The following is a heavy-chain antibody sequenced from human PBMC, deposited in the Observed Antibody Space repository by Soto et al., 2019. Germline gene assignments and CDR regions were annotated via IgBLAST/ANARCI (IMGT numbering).Heavy chain of an antibody. V-gene: IGHV4-59*01. CDR1: GGSISSYY. J-gene: IGHJ5*02. CDR3: ARDVSGLEWLVPGGWFDP. CDR2: IYYSGST. Sequence: SETLSLTCTVSGGSISSYYWSWIRQPPGKGLEWIGYIYYSGSTNYNPSLKSRVTISVDTSKNQFSLKLSSVTAADTAVYYCARDVSGLEWLVPGGWFDPWGQGTLVTVSS. D-gene: IGHD6-19*01.